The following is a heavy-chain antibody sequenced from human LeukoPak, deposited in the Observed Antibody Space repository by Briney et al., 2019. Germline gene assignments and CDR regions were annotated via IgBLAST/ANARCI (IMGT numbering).Heavy chain of an antibody. CDR3: ARDSGYYDSSGYWNYYYYYYMDV. J-gene: IGHJ6*03. D-gene: IGHD3-22*01. CDR1: GGSISSYY. Sequence: SETLSLTCTVSGGSISSYYWSWIRQPAGKGLEWIGRIYTSGSTNYNPSLKSRVTMSVDTSKNQFSLKLSSVTAADTAVYYCARDSGYYDSSGYWNYYYYYYMDVWGKGTTVTISS. CDR2: IYTSGST. V-gene: IGHV4-4*07.